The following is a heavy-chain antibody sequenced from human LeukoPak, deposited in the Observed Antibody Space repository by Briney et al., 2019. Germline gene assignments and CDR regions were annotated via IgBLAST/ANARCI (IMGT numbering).Heavy chain of an antibody. D-gene: IGHD3-10*01. J-gene: IGHJ3*02. Sequence: GGSLRLSCAASGFTFSSHWMHWVRQAPGKGLVWVSAISGSGDSTYHADSVRGRFTVSRDNSKNTLYLQMKSLSAEDTAVYYCAKVTGSGSYLADAFDIWGHGTVVTVSS. CDR1: GFTFSSHW. CDR2: ISGSGDST. V-gene: IGHV3-23*01. CDR3: AKVTGSGSYLADAFDI.